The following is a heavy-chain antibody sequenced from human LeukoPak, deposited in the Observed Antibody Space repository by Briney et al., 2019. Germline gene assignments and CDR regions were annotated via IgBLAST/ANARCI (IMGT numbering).Heavy chain of an antibody. CDR3: ARVYRRYYDFWSGYFGGDAFDI. Sequence: GASVKVSCKASGGTFSSYAISWVRQAPGQGLEWMGGIIPIFGTANYAQKFQGRVTITADESTSTAYMELSSLRSEDTAVYYCARVYRRYYDFWSGYFGGDAFDIWGQGAMVTVSS. CDR2: IIPIFGTA. J-gene: IGHJ3*02. D-gene: IGHD3-3*01. CDR1: GGTFSSYA. V-gene: IGHV1-69*13.